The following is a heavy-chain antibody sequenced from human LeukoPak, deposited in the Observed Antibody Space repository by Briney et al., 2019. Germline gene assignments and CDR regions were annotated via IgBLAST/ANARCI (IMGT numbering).Heavy chain of an antibody. D-gene: IGHD5-24*01. CDR1: GFIFSSYW. V-gene: IGHV3-74*01. J-gene: IGHJ4*02. CDR3: ARGTNGYNYGYLDY. Sequence: GGSLRLSCAASGFIFSSYWMHWVRQVPGKGLVWVSRINTDGSSTTYADSVKGRFTISRDNAKNTLYLQMNSLRAEDTAVYYCARGTNGYNYGYLDYWGQGTLVIVSS. CDR2: INTDGSST.